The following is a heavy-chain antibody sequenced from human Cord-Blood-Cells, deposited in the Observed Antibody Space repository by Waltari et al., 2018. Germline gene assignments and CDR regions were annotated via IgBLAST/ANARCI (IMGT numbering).Heavy chain of an antibody. CDR2: IYTSGST. CDR1: GGSISSSY. CDR3: ARDTEHYYYYYMDV. J-gene: IGHJ6*03. Sequence: QVQLQESGPGLVKPSETLSLTCTVSGGSISSSYWSWIRQPAGKGLEWIGRIYTSGSTNYNPSLKSRVTMSVDTSKNQFSLKLSSVTAADTAVYYCARDTEHYYYYYMDVWGKGTTVTVSS. V-gene: IGHV4-4*07.